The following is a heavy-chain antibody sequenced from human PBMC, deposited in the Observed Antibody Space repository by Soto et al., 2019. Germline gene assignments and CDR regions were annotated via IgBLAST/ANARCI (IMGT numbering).Heavy chain of an antibody. CDR2: IYSGGST. V-gene: IGHV3-66*01. Sequence: GGSLRLSCAASGFTVSSNYMSWVRQAPGKGLEWVSVIYSGGSTYYADSVKGRFTISRDNSKNTLYLQMNSLRAEDTAVYYCSGALKSTNDYYYYMDVWGKGTTVTVSS. CDR3: SGALKSTNDYYYYMDV. CDR1: GFTVSSNY. D-gene: IGHD2-8*01. J-gene: IGHJ6*03.